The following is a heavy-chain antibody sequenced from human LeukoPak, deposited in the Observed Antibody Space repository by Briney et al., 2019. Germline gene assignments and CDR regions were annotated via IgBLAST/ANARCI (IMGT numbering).Heavy chain of an antibody. D-gene: IGHD3-22*01. CDR1: EGSFSRYA. J-gene: IGHJ4*02. CDR2: IIPIFGTA. CDR3: AREGSGYYQNFDY. Sequence: ASVKVSCKASEGSFSRYAISWVRQAPGRRLEWMGGIIPIFGTANYAQKFQGRVTITADESTSTAYMELSSLRSEDTAVYYCAREGSGYYQNFDYWGQGTLVTVSS. V-gene: IGHV1-69*13.